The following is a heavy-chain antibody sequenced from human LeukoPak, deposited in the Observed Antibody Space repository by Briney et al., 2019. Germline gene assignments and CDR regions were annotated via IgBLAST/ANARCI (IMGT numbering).Heavy chain of an antibody. CDR3: ARGLYCSSTSCYTNWFDP. Sequence: SQTLSLTCTVSGGSISSGDYYWSWIRQPPGKGLEWIGYIYYSGSTYYNPSLKSRVTISVDTSKNQFSLKLSSVTAADTAVYYCARGLYCSSTSCYTNWFDPWGQGTLVTVSS. CDR1: GGSISSGDYY. CDR2: IYYSGST. J-gene: IGHJ5*02. D-gene: IGHD2-2*02. V-gene: IGHV4-30-4*01.